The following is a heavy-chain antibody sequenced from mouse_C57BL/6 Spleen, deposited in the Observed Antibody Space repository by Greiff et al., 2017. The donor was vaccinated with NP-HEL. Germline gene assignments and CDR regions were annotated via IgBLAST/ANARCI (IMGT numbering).Heavy chain of an antibody. D-gene: IGHD3-3*01. J-gene: IGHJ3*01. CDR1: GYTFTDYY. Sequence: QVQLKESGAELVRPGASVKLSCKASGYTFTDYYINWVKQRPGQGLEWIARIYPGSGNTYYNEKFKGKPTLTAEKSSITAYMQLSSLTSEDSAVYFCAREDSWGFAYWGQGTLVTVSA. V-gene: IGHV1-76*01. CDR3: AREDSWGFAY. CDR2: IYPGSGNT.